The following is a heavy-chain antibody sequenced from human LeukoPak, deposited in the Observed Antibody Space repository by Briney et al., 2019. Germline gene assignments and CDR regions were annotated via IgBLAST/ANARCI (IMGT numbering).Heavy chain of an antibody. CDR2: IYYSGST. CDR1: GGSISSNSYY. J-gene: IGHJ4*02. CDR3: AREGDYYDSSGSYFDY. V-gene: IGHV4-39*02. D-gene: IGHD3-22*01. Sequence: SETLSLTCTVSGGSISSNSYYWGWIRQPPGKGLEWIGNIYYSGSTYYNPSLKSRVTISVDTSKNQFSLKLSSVTAADTAVYYCAREGDYYDSSGSYFDYWGQGTLVTVSS.